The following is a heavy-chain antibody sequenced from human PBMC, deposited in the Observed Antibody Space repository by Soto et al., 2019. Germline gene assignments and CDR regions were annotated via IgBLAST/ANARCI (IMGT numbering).Heavy chain of an antibody. CDR1: CPPLSSNH. CDR3: ARDQGSWQLWYRDYYYYGMDV. J-gene: IGHJ6*02. Sequence: SETLSLTCFVYCPPLSSNHKCRVRQPLIKGRGGNQRINSRGNPNYDPSLKSGDTVSVDTSKNKFSLKLSSVTAADTAVYYCARDQGSWQLWYRDYYYYGMDVWGQGTTVTVSS. CDR2: INSRGNP. V-gene: IGHV4-34*05. D-gene: IGHD5-18*01.